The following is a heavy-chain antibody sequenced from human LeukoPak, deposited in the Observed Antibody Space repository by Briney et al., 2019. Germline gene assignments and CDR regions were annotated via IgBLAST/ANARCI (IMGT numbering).Heavy chain of an antibody. CDR3: ATLQWLADY. D-gene: IGHD6-19*01. J-gene: IGHJ4*02. V-gene: IGHV1-24*01. CDR2: FDPEDGET. CDR1: GYTLTELS. Sequence: ASVKVSCKVSGYTLTELSMHWVRQAPGKGLEWMGGFDPEDGETIYAQKFQGRVTITEDTSTDTAYMELSSLRSEDTAVYYCATLQWLADYWGQGTLVTVSS.